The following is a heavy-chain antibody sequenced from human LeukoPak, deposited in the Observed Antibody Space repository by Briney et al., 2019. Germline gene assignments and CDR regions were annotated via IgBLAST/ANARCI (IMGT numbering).Heavy chain of an antibody. J-gene: IGHJ6*03. D-gene: IGHD3-16*02. CDR2: SSGSGGST. CDR3: ARDKYDYVWGSYRWVVDYYYYYYMDV. V-gene: IGHV3-23*01. CDR1: GFTFGYYA. Sequence: PAGTLRLSCTASGFTFGYYAMNWVRQAPPKGLEWVSASSGSGGSTYYADSLKSRFTISRDNSKNTLYLQMNSLRAEDTAVYSCARDKYDYVWGSYRWVVDYYYYYYMDVSGKGTTVTVSS.